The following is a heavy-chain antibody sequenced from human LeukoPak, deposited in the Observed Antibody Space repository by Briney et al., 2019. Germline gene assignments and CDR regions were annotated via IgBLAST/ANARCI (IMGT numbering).Heavy chain of an antibody. J-gene: IGHJ5*02. V-gene: IGHV4-61*02. CDR1: GGSISSGSYY. D-gene: IGHD5-18*01. CDR2: VFTTGRT. Sequence: PSETLSLTCTVSGGSISSGSYYWSWIRQPAGKGLEWIGRVFTTGRTDYHSSLQSRVTISVDTSKNQFSLKLSSVTAADTAAYYCASLVDTAMAAGFDPWGQGTLVTVSS. CDR3: ASLVDTAMAAGFDP.